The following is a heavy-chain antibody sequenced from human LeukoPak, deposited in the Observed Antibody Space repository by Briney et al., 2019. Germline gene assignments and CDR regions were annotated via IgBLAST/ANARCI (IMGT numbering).Heavy chain of an antibody. CDR1: GFTFSSYG. Sequence: GRSLRLSCAASGFTFSSYGMHWVRQAPGKGLEWVAVISYDGSNEYYADSVKGRFTISRDNSKNTLYLQMNSLRAEDTAVYYCAKVAVAHWYFDLWGRGTLVTVSS. CDR3: AKVAVAHWYFDL. CDR2: ISYDGSNE. V-gene: IGHV3-30*18. D-gene: IGHD4-23*01. J-gene: IGHJ2*01.